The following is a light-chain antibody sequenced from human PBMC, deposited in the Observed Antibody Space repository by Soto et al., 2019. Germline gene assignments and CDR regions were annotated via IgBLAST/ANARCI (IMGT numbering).Light chain of an antibody. V-gene: IGLV2-14*01. Sequence: QSVMTQAACVSGSPGQSITISCTGTSSDVGGYDYVSWYQLHPGKAPKLMVFEVSNRPSGVSYRFSGSKSGNTASLTISGLQAEDEADYFCSSYSISTAYLFGTGTKVTVL. J-gene: IGLJ1*01. CDR2: EVS. CDR1: SSDVGGYDY. CDR3: SSYSISTAYL.